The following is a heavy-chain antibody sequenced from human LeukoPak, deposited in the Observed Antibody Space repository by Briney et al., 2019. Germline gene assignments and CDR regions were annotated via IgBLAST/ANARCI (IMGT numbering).Heavy chain of an antibody. V-gene: IGHV3-9*01. CDR2: ISWNSGSM. CDR3: AKDIRYYYGSGSIFDY. D-gene: IGHD3-10*01. CDR1: GFTFDDYA. J-gene: IGHJ4*02. Sequence: GGSLRLSCAASGFTFDDYAMHWVRQAPGKGLEWVSGISWNSGSMGYADSVKGRFTISRDNAKNSLYLQMNSLRAEDTALYYCAKDIRYYYGSGSIFDYWGQGTLVTVSS.